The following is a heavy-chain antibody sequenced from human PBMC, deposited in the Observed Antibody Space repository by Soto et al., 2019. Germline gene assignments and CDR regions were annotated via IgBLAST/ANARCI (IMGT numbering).Heavy chain of an antibody. CDR3: ARAGEDYYGSGSYDAFDI. CDR1: GFTFSSYA. Sequence: QVQLVESGGGVVQPGRSLRLSCAASGFTFSSYAMHWVRQAPGKGLEWVAVISYDGSNKYYADSVKGRFTISRDNSKNTLYLQMNSLRAEDTAVYYCARAGEDYYGSGSYDAFDIWGQGTMVTVSS. V-gene: IGHV3-30-3*01. J-gene: IGHJ3*02. CDR2: ISYDGSNK. D-gene: IGHD3-10*01.